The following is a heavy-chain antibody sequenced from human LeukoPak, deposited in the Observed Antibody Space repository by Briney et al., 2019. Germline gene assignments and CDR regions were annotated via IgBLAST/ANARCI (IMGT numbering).Heavy chain of an antibody. CDR1: GFTFSSYA. Sequence: GSLRLSCAASGFTFSSYAMSWVRQAPGKGLEWVSAISGSGGSTYYADSVKGRFTISRDNSKNTLYLQMNSLRAEDTAVYYCAKDPGYYYDSSGYYWGQGTLVTVSS. CDR2: ISGSGGST. V-gene: IGHV3-23*01. J-gene: IGHJ4*02. CDR3: AKDPGYYYDSSGYY. D-gene: IGHD3-22*01.